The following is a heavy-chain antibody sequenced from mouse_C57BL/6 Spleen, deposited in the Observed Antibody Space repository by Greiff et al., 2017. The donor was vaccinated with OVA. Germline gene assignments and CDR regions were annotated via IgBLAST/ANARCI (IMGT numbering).Heavy chain of an antibody. Sequence: QVQLQQPGAELVRPGSSVKLSCKASGYTFTSYWMHWVKQRPIQGLEWIGNIDPSDSETHYNQKFKDKATLTVDKSSSTAYMQLSSLTSEDSAVYYCARGARGSYSNYSWFAYWGQGTLVTVSA. D-gene: IGHD2-5*01. CDR2: IDPSDSET. CDR1: GYTFTSYW. J-gene: IGHJ3*01. CDR3: ARGARGSYSNYSWFAY. V-gene: IGHV1-52*01.